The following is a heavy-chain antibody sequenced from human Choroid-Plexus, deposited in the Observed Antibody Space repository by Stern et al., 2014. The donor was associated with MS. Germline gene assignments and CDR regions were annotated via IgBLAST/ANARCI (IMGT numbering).Heavy chain of an antibody. V-gene: IGHV4-30-4*01. D-gene: IGHD3-10*01. CDR3: ARTDILLLDQ. CDR2: ISHSGSS. CDR1: GDSISNDDHF. J-gene: IGHJ4*02. Sequence: QLVQSGPGLVRPSQTLSLTCTVSGDSISNDDHFWSWVRQAPGKGLEWIGYISHSGSSYFHPSLKSRATMSVDTSKNQFSLRLKSVTAADTAVYYCARTDILLLDQWGQGALVTVSS.